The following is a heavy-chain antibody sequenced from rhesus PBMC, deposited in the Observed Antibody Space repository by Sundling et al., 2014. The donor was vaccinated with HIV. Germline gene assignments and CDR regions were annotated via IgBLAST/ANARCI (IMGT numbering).Heavy chain of an antibody. V-gene: IGHV4-76*01. Sequence: QVQLQESGPGLLKPSEILSLTCAVSGGSISDGYGWGWIRLPPGKGLEWIGSIYGSGETNYLNPSLKSRVTLSVDTSNNQFSLKLTSVTAADTAVYFCAKESPTTWTGFFALDSWGQGVAVTVSS. D-gene: IGHD3-3*01. J-gene: IGHJ6*01. CDR2: IYGSGETN. CDR3: AKESPTTWTGFFALDS. CDR1: GGSISDGYG.